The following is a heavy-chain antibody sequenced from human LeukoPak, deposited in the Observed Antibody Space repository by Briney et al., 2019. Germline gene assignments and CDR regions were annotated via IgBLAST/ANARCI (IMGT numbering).Heavy chain of an antibody. CDR1: GFIFSSYT. Sequence: GGSLRLSCSASGFIFSSYTMQWVRHAPGKGLEYVSAISSNGDTTYYATSVKGRFTISRDNSKDTLYLQVGSLRAEHTAVYYCARSVPAAMSAFDIWGQGTMVTVSS. CDR2: ISSNGDTT. CDR3: ARSVPAAMSAFDI. V-gene: IGHV3-64*01. D-gene: IGHD2-2*01. J-gene: IGHJ3*02.